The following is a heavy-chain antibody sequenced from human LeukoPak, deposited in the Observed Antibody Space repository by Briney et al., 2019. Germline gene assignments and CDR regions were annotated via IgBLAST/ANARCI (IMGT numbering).Heavy chain of an antibody. D-gene: IGHD2-15*01. CDR2: NGSSRSQI. CDR3: ARERLGYCSGGSCYPNYYFDY. V-gene: IGHV3-21*01. CDR1: RFTFSIYS. J-gene: IGHJ4*02. Sequence: SGGSLRLSCAASRFTFSIYSMNWVRQAPGKGLECVSSNGSSRSQIYYADSVKGRFTISRDNAKNSLYLQMNSLGAEDTAVYYCARERLGYCSGGSCYPNYYFDYWGQGTLVTVSS.